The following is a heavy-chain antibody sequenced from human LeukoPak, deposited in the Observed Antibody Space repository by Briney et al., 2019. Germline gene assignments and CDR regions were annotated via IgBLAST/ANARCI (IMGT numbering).Heavy chain of an antibody. D-gene: IGHD4-23*01. CDR3: ARGATVVTPIDY. J-gene: IGHJ4*02. Sequence: TGGSLRLSCAASGFTFTSYPMHWVRQAPGKGLEYVSAISSNGGSTYYAHSVKGRFTISRDNSKNTLYLQMGSLRAEDMAVYYCARGATVVTPIDYWGQGTLVTVSS. CDR2: ISSNGGST. V-gene: IGHV3-64*01. CDR1: GFTFTSYP.